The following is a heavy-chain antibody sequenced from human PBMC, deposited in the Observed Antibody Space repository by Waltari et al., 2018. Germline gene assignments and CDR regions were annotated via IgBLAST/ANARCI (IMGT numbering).Heavy chain of an antibody. CDR3: AKDSDGYDY. V-gene: IGHV3-30*18. CDR1: GFTFSSYG. J-gene: IGHJ4*02. Sequence: QVQLVESGGGVVQPGRSLRLSCAASGFTFSSYGMHWVRQAPGKGLEWVAVISYDGSNKYYADSVKGRFTISRDNSKNTLYLQMNSLRAEDTAVYYCAKDSDGYDYWGQGTLVIVSS. CDR2: ISYDGSNK. D-gene: IGHD5-12*01.